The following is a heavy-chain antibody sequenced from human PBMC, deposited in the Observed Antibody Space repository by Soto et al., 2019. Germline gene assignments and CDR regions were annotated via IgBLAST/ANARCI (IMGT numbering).Heavy chain of an antibody. D-gene: IGHD3-22*01. CDR3: ARCTYYSDSIGYYQFDY. J-gene: IGHJ4*02. V-gene: IGHV3-48*01. Sequence: EVQLAESGGGLVQPGGSLRLSCAASGFSFSTYSMNWVRQAPGKGLEWVSYISSSSSNTYYADSVKGRFTISRDNAKNSLYLNLNSLRAEDTAVYYCARCTYYSDSIGYYQFDYWGQGTLVTVSS. CDR2: ISSSSSNT. CDR1: GFSFSTYS.